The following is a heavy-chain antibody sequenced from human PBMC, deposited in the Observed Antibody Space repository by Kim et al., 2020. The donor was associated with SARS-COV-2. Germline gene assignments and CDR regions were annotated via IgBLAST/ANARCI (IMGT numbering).Heavy chain of an antibody. Sequence: ASVKVSCKVSGYTLTELSMHWVRQAPGKGLEWMGGFDPEDGETIYAQKFQGRVTMTEDTSTDTAYMELSSLRSEDTAVYYCATVDPGYSSGWYNYWGQGTLVTVSS. V-gene: IGHV1-24*01. J-gene: IGHJ4*02. CDR2: FDPEDGET. D-gene: IGHD6-19*01. CDR3: ATVDPGYSSGWYNY. CDR1: GYTLTELS.